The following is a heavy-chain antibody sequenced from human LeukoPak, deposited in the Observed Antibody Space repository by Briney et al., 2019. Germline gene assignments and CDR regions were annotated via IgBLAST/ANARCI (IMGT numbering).Heavy chain of an antibody. J-gene: IGHJ4*02. CDR3: ARVYAYYDILTGYYNPFDY. D-gene: IGHD3-9*01. V-gene: IGHV1-18*04. CDR1: GYTFTSYG. Sequence: GASVKVSCKASGYTFTSYGISWVRQAPGQGLEWMGWISAYNGNTNYAQKLQGRVTMTTDTPTSTAYMELRSLRSDDTAVYYCARVYAYYDILTGYYNPFDYWGQGTLVTVSS. CDR2: ISAYNGNT.